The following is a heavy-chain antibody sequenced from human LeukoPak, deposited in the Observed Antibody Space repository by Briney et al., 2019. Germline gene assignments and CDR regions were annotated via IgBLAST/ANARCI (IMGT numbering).Heavy chain of an antibody. CDR2: INPNSGGT. CDR1: GYTFTGYY. D-gene: IGHD6-19*01. J-gene: IGHJ4*02. V-gene: IGHV1-2*06. CDR3: ARAIIAVAGTGDY. Sequence: ASVKVSCKASGYTFTGYYMHWVRQAPGQGLEWMGRINPNSGGTNYAQRFQGRVTMTRDTSISTAYMELSRLRSDDTAAYYCARAIIAVAGTGDYWGQGTLVTVSS.